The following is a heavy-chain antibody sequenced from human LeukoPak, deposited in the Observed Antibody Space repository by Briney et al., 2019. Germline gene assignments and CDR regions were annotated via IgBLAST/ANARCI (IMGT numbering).Heavy chain of an antibody. Sequence: ASVKVSCKASGYTFTSYDINWVRQAPGQGLEWMGWMNPNSGNTGYAQKFQGRVTMTRNTSISTAYMELSSLRSEDTAVYYCARGLSGYDYRDYWGQGTLVTVSS. CDR1: GYTFTSYD. CDR3: ARGLSGYDYRDY. D-gene: IGHD5-12*01. J-gene: IGHJ4*02. V-gene: IGHV1-8*01. CDR2: MNPNSGNT.